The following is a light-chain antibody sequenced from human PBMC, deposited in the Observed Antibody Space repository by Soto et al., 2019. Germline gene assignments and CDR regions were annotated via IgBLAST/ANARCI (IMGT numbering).Light chain of an antibody. V-gene: IGLV1-40*01. CDR2: GNS. CDR3: QSYDSSLSGVV. CDR1: SCNIGAGYD. Sequence: QSVLTQPPSVSGAPGQRVTISCTGSSCNIGAGYDVECYQQLPGTAPKLLIYGNSNRPSGVPDRFSGSKSGTSASLAITGLHAEDEADYYCQSYDSSLSGVVFGGGTKLTVL. J-gene: IGLJ2*01.